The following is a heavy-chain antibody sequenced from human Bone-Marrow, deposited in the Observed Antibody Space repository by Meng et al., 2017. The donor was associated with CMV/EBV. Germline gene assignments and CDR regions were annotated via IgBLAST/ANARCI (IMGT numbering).Heavy chain of an antibody. CDR1: GFTFSSYW. D-gene: IGHD6-19*01. CDR3: ARESSSSGWLRR. Sequence: GSLRLSCAASGFTFSSYWMHWVRQAPGKGLVWVSRIDSDGSSTSYADSVKGRFTISRDNAKNTLYLQMNSLRAEDTAVYYCARESSSSGWLRRWGQGTLVTVSS. CDR2: IDSDGSST. V-gene: IGHV3-74*01. J-gene: IGHJ4*02.